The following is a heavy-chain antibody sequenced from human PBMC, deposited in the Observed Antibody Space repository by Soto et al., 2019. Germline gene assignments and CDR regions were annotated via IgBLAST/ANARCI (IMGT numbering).Heavy chain of an antibody. D-gene: IGHD3-16*01. Sequence: GGSLRLSCAASRFTFSNYSMNWVRQAPGKGLEWVSSISSTSSHTYYADSVKGRFTISRDNAKGSLYLQMDSLRADDTAVYYCARGGYFFDLWGQGTVVTVSS. V-gene: IGHV3-21*01. J-gene: IGHJ4*02. CDR1: RFTFSNYS. CDR2: ISSTSSHT. CDR3: ARGGYFFDL.